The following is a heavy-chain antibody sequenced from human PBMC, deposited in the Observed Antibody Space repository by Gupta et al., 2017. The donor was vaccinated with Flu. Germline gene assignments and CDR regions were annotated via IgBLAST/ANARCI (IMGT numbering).Heavy chain of an antibody. CDR2: THWNEDK. CDR1: GLSLSSSGVG. J-gene: IGHJ4*02. Sequence: QITLKESGPTVVRPTQTLTLTCAFSGLSLSSSGVGLGWIRQPPGKPLEWLALTHWNEDKYYNPARKNRLTITKDTDKNQRILTMTNMEQGEKXTXYCIYRXQLGSGCFRRIVQWAQGSLLYVS. CDR3: IYRXQLGSGCFRRIVQ. D-gene: IGHD2-2*01. V-gene: IGHV2-5*04.